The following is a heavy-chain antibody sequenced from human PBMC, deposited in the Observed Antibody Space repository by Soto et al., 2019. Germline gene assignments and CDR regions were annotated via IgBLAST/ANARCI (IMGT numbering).Heavy chain of an antibody. V-gene: IGHV5-51*01. D-gene: IGHD6-6*01. CDR3: ARTRSFTLGFYYDGMDV. J-gene: IGHJ6*02. CDR1: GYSFASYW. Sequence: GESLKISCQGSGYSFASYWIGWVRQMPGQDLEWMGIIYPGDSDTRYSPSFQGQVTISADKSLRTAYLQWTSLKASDTALYYCARTRSFTLGFYYDGMDVWGQGTTVTVSS. CDR2: IYPGDSDT.